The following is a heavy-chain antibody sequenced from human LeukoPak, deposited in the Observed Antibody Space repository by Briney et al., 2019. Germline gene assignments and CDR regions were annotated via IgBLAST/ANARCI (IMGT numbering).Heavy chain of an antibody. Sequence: PGGSLRLSCAASGFTFSNAWMSWVRQAPGKGLEWVGRIKSKTDGGTTDYAAPVKGRFTISRDDSKNTLYLQMNSLKTEDTAVYYCTTDSLMVYAMKWFDPWGQGTLVTVSS. V-gene: IGHV3-15*01. J-gene: IGHJ5*02. CDR1: GFTFSNAW. D-gene: IGHD2-8*01. CDR2: IKSKTDGGTT. CDR3: TTDSLMVYAMKWFDP.